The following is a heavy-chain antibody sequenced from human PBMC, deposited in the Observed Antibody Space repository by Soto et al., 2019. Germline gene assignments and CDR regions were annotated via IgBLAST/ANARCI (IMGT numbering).Heavy chain of an antibody. J-gene: IGHJ4*02. D-gene: IGHD3-22*01. CDR1: GFTFTSSS. V-gene: IGHV1-58*01. Sequence: QMQLVQSGPEVKKPGTSVKVSCKASGFTFTSSSVQWVRQARGQRLEWIGWITVGTGNTNYAQKFQERVTITRDMSTSTAYMELSNLRSEDTDLYYCAAGDSSGYYGGWGQGIQVTVSS. CDR2: ITVGTGNT. CDR3: AAGDSSGYYGG.